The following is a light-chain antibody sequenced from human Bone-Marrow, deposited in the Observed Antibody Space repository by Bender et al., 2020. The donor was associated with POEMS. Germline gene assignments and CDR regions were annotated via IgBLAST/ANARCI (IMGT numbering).Light chain of an antibody. CDR3: VSWDSTLRNFL. CDR2: DDD. J-gene: IGLJ2*01. CDR1: SSNVATHS. Sequence: QPVLTQPPLVSAARGQYVVISCSGASSNVATHSVSWYQHVPGASPQLIIYDDDRRPSGISARFTASQSSSSAALTISDLQNDDEADYYCVSWDSTLRNFLIGGGTRLTVL. V-gene: IGLV1-51*01.